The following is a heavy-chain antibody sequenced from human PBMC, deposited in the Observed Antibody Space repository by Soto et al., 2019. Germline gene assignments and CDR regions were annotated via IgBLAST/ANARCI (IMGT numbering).Heavy chain of an antibody. Sequence: EVQLLESGGDLVQPGGSLRLSCAACGFTFNNYAMTWVCQAPGKGLEWVSAVSGSGGTTYYPDFVKGRFTISRDNSKXTLXXPXTSLRDEDTAVXYCVKRSGIWEDWGLLDQWGQGTLVTVST. CDR2: VSGSGGTT. D-gene: IGHD1-20*01. J-gene: IGHJ4*02. V-gene: IGHV3-23*01. CDR3: VKRSGIWEDWGLLDQ. CDR1: GFTFNNYA.